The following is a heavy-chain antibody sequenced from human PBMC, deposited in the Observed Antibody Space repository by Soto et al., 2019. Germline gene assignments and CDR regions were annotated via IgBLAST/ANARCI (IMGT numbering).Heavy chain of an antibody. Sequence: GGSLKISCKGSGYSFTSYWIGWVRQTPGKGLEWMGIIYPGDSDTRYSPSFQGQVTISADKSISTAYLQWSSLKASDTAMYYCARTSAAGKYYYGMDVWGQGTTVTVSS. CDR3: ARTSAAGKYYYGMDV. V-gene: IGHV5-51*01. D-gene: IGHD6-13*01. CDR1: GYSFTSYW. J-gene: IGHJ6*02. CDR2: IYPGDSDT.